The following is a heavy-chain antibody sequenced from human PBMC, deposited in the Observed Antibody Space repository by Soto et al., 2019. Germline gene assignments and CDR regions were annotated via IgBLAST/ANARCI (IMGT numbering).Heavy chain of an antibody. D-gene: IGHD6-19*01. CDR2: IWYDGSNK. J-gene: IGHJ4*02. V-gene: IGHV3-33*01. CDR3: ARAEGGEQWLVLRGTFDY. CDR1: GFTFSSYG. Sequence: QVQLVESGGGVVQPGRSLRLSCAASGFTFSSYGMHWVRQAPGKGLEWVAVIWYDGSNKYYADSVKGRFTISRDNSKNTLYLQMNSLRAEDTAVYYCARAEGGEQWLVLRGTFDYWGQGTLVTVSS.